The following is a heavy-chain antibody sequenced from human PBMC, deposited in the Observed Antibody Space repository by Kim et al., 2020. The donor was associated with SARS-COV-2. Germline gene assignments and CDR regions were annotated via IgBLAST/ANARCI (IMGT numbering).Heavy chain of an antibody. D-gene: IGHD1-1*01. V-gene: IGHV4-39*01. Sequence: SETLSLTCTVSGGSISSSSYYWGWIRQPPGKGLEWIGSIYYSGSTYYNPSLKSRVTISVDTSKNQFSLKLSSVTAADTAVYYCARHRRWVERRGHFDYWGQGTLVTVSS. CDR2: IYYSGST. CDR1: GGSISSSSYY. J-gene: IGHJ4*02. CDR3: ARHRRWVERRGHFDY.